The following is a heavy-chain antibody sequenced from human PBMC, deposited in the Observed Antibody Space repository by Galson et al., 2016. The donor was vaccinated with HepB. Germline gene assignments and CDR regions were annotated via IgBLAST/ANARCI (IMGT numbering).Heavy chain of an antibody. CDR1: GYNFIYYW. V-gene: IGHV5-51*01. J-gene: IGHJ4*02. CDR2: IYPRDSDT. CDR3: ARGRQGYRPSYDS. D-gene: IGHD5-18*01. Sequence: QSGAEVTQPGESLRISCEGSGYNFIYYWIAWVRQMPGKGLEWIGIIYPRDSDTRYSPSFQGQVTISVDKSINTAFLHWGSLKASDTAMDFCARGRQGYRPSYDSWGQGTLVTVAS.